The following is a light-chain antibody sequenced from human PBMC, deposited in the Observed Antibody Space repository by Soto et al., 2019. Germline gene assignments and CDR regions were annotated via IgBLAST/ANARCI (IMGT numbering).Light chain of an antibody. Sequence: TVLTQSPATLSLSPGERATLSCRASQSVGDYLAWYQQKPGQAPRLLIYDASNRAAGVPYRFRGSGSGTDFTLTISSVEPEDFGVYYCQQYSHWRTFGQGTKVDIK. V-gene: IGKV3-11*01. J-gene: IGKJ1*01. CDR2: DAS. CDR3: QQYSHWRT. CDR1: QSVGDY.